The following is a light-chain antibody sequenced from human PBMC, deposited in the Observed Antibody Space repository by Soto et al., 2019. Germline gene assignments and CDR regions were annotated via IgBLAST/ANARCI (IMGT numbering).Light chain of an antibody. CDR2: GAS. CDR1: QSVSSSY. Sequence: EIVLTQYPGTLSLSPGERATLSCRASQSVSSSYLAWYQQKPGQAPRLLIYGASSRATGIPDRFGGSGSGTDFTLTISRLDPEDFAVYYCQQYCSSSGTFGQGTKVEIK. CDR3: QQYCSSSGT. J-gene: IGKJ1*01. V-gene: IGKV3-20*01.